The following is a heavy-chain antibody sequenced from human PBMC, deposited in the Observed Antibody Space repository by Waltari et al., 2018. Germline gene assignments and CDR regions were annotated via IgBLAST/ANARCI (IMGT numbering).Heavy chain of an antibody. D-gene: IGHD1-26*01. V-gene: IGHV3-23*01. CDR2: ISDGGGST. J-gene: IGHJ3*01. CDR3: VKGGVSYFAFHA. Sequence: EGQLLESGGGSVQPGGSLRLSFAASGFPFYTYAMTWVRQAPWKGLELVSTISDGGGSTYYTDSVKGRFSISRDDSHDTVYLLMNSLRAEDTAVYYCVKGGVSYFAFHAWGQGTMVSVSS. CDR1: GFPFYTYA.